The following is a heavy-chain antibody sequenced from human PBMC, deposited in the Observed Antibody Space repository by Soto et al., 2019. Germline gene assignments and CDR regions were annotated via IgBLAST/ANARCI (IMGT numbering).Heavy chain of an antibody. V-gene: IGHV4-59*01. CDR2: IYYSGST. D-gene: IGHD6-13*01. CDR3: ARVSSWLSYYYYMDV. J-gene: IGHJ6*03. Sequence: SETLSLTCTVSGGSISSYYWSWIRQPPGKGLEWIGYIYYSGSTNYNPSLKSRVTISVDTSKNQFSLKLSSVTAADTAVYYCARVSSWLSYYYYMDVWGKGTTVTVSS. CDR1: GGSISSYY.